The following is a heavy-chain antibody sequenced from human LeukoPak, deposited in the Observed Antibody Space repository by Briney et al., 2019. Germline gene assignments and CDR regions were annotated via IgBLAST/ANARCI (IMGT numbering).Heavy chain of an antibody. D-gene: IGHD5-18*01. CDR1: GATFTSYA. CDR2: IIPIFGTA. CDR3: ARDNVAMVTRWFDP. V-gene: IGHV1-69*05. J-gene: IGHJ5*02. Sequence: GASVKVSCKASGATFTSYAISWVRQAPGQGLEWMGGIIPIFGTANYAQKFQGRVTITTDESTSTAYMELSSLRSEGTAVYYCARDNVAMVTRWFDPWGQGTLVTVSS.